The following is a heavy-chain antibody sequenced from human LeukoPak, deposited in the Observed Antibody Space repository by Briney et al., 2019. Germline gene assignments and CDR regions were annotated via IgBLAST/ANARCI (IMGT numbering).Heavy chain of an antibody. CDR3: TRQSGTVTPIDY. Sequence: PSETLSLTCAVSSGSLSGYSWGWIRQPPGKGLEWVGEISHSGITNYNASLKGRVTVSLKKSEIQFSLMLSSVTAADTAVYYCTRQSGTVTPIDYWSQGTLVTVSS. V-gene: IGHV4-34*01. CDR2: ISHSGIT. D-gene: IGHD4-17*01. J-gene: IGHJ4*02. CDR1: SGSLSGYS.